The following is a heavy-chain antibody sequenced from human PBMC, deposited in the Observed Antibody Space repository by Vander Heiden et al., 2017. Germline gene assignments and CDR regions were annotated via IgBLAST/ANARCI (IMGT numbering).Heavy chain of an antibody. Sequence: EVQLVESGGGLVQPGRSLRLSCAASGFTFDDYAMHWVRQAPGKGLEWVSGISWNSGSIGYADSVKGRFTISRDNAKNSLYLQMNSLRAEDTALYYCAKIGIYYGMDVWGQGTTVTVSS. CDR3: AKIGIYYGMDV. J-gene: IGHJ6*02. V-gene: IGHV3-9*01. CDR2: ISWNSGSI. CDR1: GFTFDDYA. D-gene: IGHD1-20*01.